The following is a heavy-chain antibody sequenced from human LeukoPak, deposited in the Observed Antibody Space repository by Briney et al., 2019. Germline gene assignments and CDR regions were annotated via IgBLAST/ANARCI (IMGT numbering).Heavy chain of an antibody. CDR2: INHSGST. D-gene: IGHD5-12*01. CDR3: ARAPRYSGYDIFDY. J-gene: IGHJ4*02. CDR1: GGSFSGYY. V-gene: IGHV4-34*01. Sequence: RASEALSLTCAVYGGSFSGYYWSWIRQPPGKGLEWIGEINHSGSTNYNPSLKSRVTISVDTSKNQFSLKLSSVTAADTAVYYCARAPRYSGYDIFDYWGQGTLVTVSS.